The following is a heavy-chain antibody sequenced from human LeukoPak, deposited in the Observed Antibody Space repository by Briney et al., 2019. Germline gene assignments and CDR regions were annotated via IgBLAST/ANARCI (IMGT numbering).Heavy chain of an antibody. CDR1: DGSISSGDYY. V-gene: IGHV4-30-4*01. CDR3: ARAPDYGANDY. Sequence: SETLSLTCTVSDGSISSGDYYWSWIRQPPGKGLEWIGYIHYSGSTHYNPSLKSRVTISVDTSKNQFSLRLTSVTAADTAVYYCARAPDYGANDYWGQGTLVTVSS. J-gene: IGHJ4*02. D-gene: IGHD4-23*01. CDR2: IHYSGST.